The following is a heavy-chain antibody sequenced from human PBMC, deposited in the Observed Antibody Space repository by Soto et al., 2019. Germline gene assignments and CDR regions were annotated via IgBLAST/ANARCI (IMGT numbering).Heavy chain of an antibody. Sequence: QVQLVESGGGVVQPGRSLRLSCAASGFTFSSYAMHWVRQAPGKGLEWVAVISYEGSNKYYADSVKGRFTISRDNSKNTLYLQMNSLRAEDTAVYFCARDLSSSSGTGYYYGMDVWGQGTTVTVSS. J-gene: IGHJ6*02. D-gene: IGHD6-6*01. CDR2: ISYEGSNK. CDR1: GFTFSSYA. V-gene: IGHV3-30-3*01. CDR3: ARDLSSSSGTGYYYGMDV.